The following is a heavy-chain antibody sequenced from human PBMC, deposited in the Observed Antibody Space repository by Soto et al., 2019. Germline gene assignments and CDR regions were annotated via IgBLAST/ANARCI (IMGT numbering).Heavy chain of an antibody. Sequence: EVQLVESGGDLVQPGRSLRLSCEASGFTFDDYPMHWVRQAPGKGLEWVSGISWNSGTIGYADSVKGRFTISRDNAKNTPSMQMNNLRPEDTALYSCAKDNAGQYCAAGNCYPIVDWYFDLWGRGTPVTVSS. CDR1: GFTFDDYP. CDR3: AKDNAGQYCAAGNCYPIVDWYFDL. CDR2: ISWNSGTI. J-gene: IGHJ2*01. V-gene: IGHV3-9*01. D-gene: IGHD2-15*01.